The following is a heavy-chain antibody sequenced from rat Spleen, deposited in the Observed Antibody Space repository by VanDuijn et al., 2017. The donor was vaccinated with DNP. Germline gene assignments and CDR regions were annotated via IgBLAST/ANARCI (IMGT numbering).Heavy chain of an antibody. Sequence: EVQLVESGGDLVQPGRSLKLSCVASGFTFNNYWMTWIRQVPGKGLEWVASITSSGGSTYYPDSVKGRFTISRDNAKNTLYLQMDSLRSEDTATYYCTTYNAWGQGTSATVSS. J-gene: IGHJ4*01. V-gene: IGHV5-31*01. CDR1: GFTFNNYW. CDR2: ITSSGGST. CDR3: TTYNA. D-gene: IGHD1-5*01.